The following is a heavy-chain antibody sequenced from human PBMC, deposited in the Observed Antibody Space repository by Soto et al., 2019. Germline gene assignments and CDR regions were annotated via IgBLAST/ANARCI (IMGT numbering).Heavy chain of an antibody. D-gene: IGHD3-22*01. V-gene: IGHV4-31*03. CDR1: GGSISSGGYY. Sequence: SETLFLTCTVSGGSISSGGYYWSWIRQHPGKRLEWIGYIYYSGSTYYNPSLKSRVTISVDTSKNQFSLKLSSVTAADTAVYYCARSLDSSGYYYYYYYYGMDVWGQGTTVTVSS. CDR3: ARSLDSSGYYYYYYYYGMDV. J-gene: IGHJ6*02. CDR2: IYYSGST.